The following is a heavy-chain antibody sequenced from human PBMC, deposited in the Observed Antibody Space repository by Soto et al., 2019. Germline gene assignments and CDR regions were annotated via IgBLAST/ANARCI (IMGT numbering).Heavy chain of an antibody. CDR2: IWFDGSSQ. CDR1: GFTFGDSG. V-gene: IGHV3-33*01. D-gene: IGHD3-16*01. CDR3: ARDRVVRGSGLPYFDF. J-gene: IGHJ4*01. Sequence: GGSPRLSCAASGFTFGDSGMHWVRQAPGKGLEWVAVIWFDGSSQYYADSVKGRFAISRDNSQNTLYLQMNSLRVEDTAVYFCARDRVVRGSGLPYFDFWGQGSLVTVS.